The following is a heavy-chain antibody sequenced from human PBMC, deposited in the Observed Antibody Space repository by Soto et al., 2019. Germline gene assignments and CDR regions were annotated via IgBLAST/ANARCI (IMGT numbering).Heavy chain of an antibody. CDR3: AKDRYASAWYYFDY. D-gene: IGHD6-19*01. Sequence: XXSLRLSFAASGFTFSSYAMRWVPQAPGKGLEWVSAISGSGGSTYYADSVKGRFTISRDISKNTLYLQMNSLRDEDTAVYYCAKDRYASAWYYFDYWGQGTLVTVSS. V-gene: IGHV3-23*01. CDR2: ISGSGGST. CDR1: GFTFSSYA. J-gene: IGHJ4*02.